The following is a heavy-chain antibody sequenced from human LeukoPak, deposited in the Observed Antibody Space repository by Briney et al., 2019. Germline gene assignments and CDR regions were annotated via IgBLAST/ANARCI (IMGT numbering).Heavy chain of an antibody. CDR2: INHSGST. J-gene: IGHJ3*02. V-gene: IGHV4-34*01. CDR1: GGSFSAYY. Sequence: SETLSLTCAAYGGSFSAYYWTWIRQPPGKGLEWIGEINHSGSTNYNPSLKSRVTISVDTSKNQFSLKLSSVTAADTAVYYCLCGRDAFDIWGQGTMVTVSS. D-gene: IGHD2-15*01. CDR3: LCGRDAFDI.